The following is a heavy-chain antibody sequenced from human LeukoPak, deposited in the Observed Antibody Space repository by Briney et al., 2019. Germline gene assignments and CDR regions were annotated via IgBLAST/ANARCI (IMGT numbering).Heavy chain of an antibody. V-gene: IGHV3-7*01. CDR2: IKQDGSEK. D-gene: IGHD5-12*01. J-gene: IGHJ4*02. CDR3: TGHSGYAATPYWNY. Sequence: GGSLRLSCAASGFTFSRYWMSWVRQAPGKGLEWVAHIKQDGSEKYYVDSVKGRFTISRDNAKNSLFLQMNSLRAEDTAVYYCTGHSGYAATPYWNYWGQGTLVTVSS. CDR1: GFTFSRYW.